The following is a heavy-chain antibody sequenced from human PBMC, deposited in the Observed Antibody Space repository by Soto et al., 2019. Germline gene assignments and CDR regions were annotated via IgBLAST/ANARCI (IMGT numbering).Heavy chain of an antibody. J-gene: IGHJ6*02. CDR1: GYTFTSYY. CDR3: ARGRGAAAGRPNYYYYGMDV. V-gene: IGHV1-46*01. Sequence: GASVKVSCKASGYTFTSYYMHWVRQAPGQGLELMGIINPSGGSTSYAQKFQGRVTMTRDTSTSTVYMELSSLRSEDTAVYYCARGRGAAAGRPNYYYYGMDVWGQGTTVTVYS. D-gene: IGHD6-13*01. CDR2: INPSGGST.